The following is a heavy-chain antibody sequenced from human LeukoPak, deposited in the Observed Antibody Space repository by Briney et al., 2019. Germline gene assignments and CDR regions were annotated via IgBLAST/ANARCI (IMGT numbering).Heavy chain of an antibody. Sequence: SETLSLTCTVSGGSISSSYWSWIRQPPGKGLEWIGYIYYSGSTNYNPSLKSRVTISVDTSKNQFSLKLSSVTAADTAVYYCARGYVATAMVTVPYFDYWGQGTLVTVSS. CDR2: IYYSGST. V-gene: IGHV4-59*12. D-gene: IGHD5-18*01. J-gene: IGHJ4*02. CDR3: ARGYVATAMVTVPYFDY. CDR1: GGSISSSY.